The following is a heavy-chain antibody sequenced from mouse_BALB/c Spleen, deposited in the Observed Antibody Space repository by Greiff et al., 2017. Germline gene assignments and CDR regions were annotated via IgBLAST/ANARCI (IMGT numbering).Heavy chain of an antibody. CDR2: IWSGGST. Sequence: QVQLQQSGPGLVQPSQSLSITCTVSGFSLTSYGVHWVRQSPGKGLEWLGVIWSGGSTDYNAAFISRLSISKDNSKRQVFFKMNSLQANDTAIYYCARSTIYDGYLYAMDYWGQGTSVTVSS. J-gene: IGHJ4*01. CDR1: GFSLTSYG. CDR3: ARSTIYDGYLYAMDY. D-gene: IGHD2-3*01. V-gene: IGHV2-2*02.